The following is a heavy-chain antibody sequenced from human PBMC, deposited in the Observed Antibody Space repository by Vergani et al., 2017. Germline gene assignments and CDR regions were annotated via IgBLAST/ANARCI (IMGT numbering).Heavy chain of an antibody. CDR3: ARGYSTTGAPSGY. J-gene: IGHJ4*02. CDR1: GGSVSISSYY. CDR2: IYYSGST. V-gene: IGHV4-39*01. D-gene: IGHD6-13*01. Sequence: QLQLQESGPGLVKPSETLSLTCTVSGGSVSISSYYWGWIRQPPGKGLEWIGSIYYSGSTYYNPSLKSRVPISVDTSKNQFSLKLSSVTAADTAVYYCARGYSTTGAPSGYWGQGTLVTVSS.